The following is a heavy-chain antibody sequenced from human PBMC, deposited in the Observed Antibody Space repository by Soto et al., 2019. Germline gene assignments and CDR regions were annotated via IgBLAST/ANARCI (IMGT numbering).Heavy chain of an antibody. CDR2: INHSGSS. V-gene: IGHV4-34*01. J-gene: IGHJ2*01. CDR1: GGSFSGFY. Sequence: SETLSLTCAVHGGSFSGFYWTWIRQPPGKGLEWIGEINHSGSSNYNPPLKSRVTMSLDTSRNQFSLSLNSVTAADTAVYYCARMAGPWYFDLWGRGTLVTVS. CDR3: ARMAGPWYFDL.